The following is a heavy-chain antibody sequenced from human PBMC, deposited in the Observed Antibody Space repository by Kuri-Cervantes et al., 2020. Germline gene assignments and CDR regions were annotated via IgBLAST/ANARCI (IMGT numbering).Heavy chain of an antibody. CDR2: INPSGGST. Sequence: ASVKVSCKASGYTFTSYGISWVRQAPGQGLEWMGIINPSGGSTSYAQKFQGRVIMTRDTSTSTVYMELSSLRSEDTAVYYCARDGVVVVVAATLLGEYYYGMDVWGQGTTVTVSS. CDR3: ARDGVVVVVAATLLGEYYYGMDV. CDR1: GYTFTSYG. J-gene: IGHJ6*02. V-gene: IGHV1-46*01. D-gene: IGHD2-15*01.